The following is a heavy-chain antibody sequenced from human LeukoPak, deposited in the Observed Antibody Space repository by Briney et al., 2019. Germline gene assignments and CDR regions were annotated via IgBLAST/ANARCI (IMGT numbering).Heavy chain of an antibody. CDR2: ISGSGGST. Sequence: GASLRLSCAASGFTFSSYAMSWVRQAPGKGLXXXSAISGSGGSTYYADSVKGRFTISRDNSKNTLYLQMNSLRAEDTAVYYCAKVSGGNSDAFDIWGQGTMVTVSS. V-gene: IGHV3-23*01. CDR3: AKVSGGNSDAFDI. CDR1: GFTFSSYA. J-gene: IGHJ3*02. D-gene: IGHD4-23*01.